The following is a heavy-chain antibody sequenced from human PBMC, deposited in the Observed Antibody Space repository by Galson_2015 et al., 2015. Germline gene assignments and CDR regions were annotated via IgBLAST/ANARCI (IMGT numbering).Heavy chain of an antibody. Sequence: SLRLSCAASGFTFSSYAMHWVRQAPGKGLEWVAVISYDGSNKYYADSVKGRFTISRDNSKNTLYLQMNSLRAEDTAVYYCAGFGELFPLRYWGQGTLVTVSS. CDR3: AGFGELFPLRY. D-gene: IGHD3-10*01. CDR2: ISYDGSNK. J-gene: IGHJ4*02. CDR1: GFTFSSYA. V-gene: IGHV3-30-3*01.